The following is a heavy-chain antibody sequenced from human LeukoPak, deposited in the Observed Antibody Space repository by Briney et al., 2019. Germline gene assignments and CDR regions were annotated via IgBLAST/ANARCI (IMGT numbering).Heavy chain of an antibody. J-gene: IGHJ4*02. CDR1: GFTFSSYQ. Sequence: GALRLSCAASGFTFSSYQMNWARQAPGKGLEWVSYISSSGTTTYYADSVKGRFTISRDNSKNTLYLQMNSLRGEDTAVYYCAKGKETSDWYNFDYWGQGTLVTVSS. CDR2: ISSSGTTT. V-gene: IGHV3-48*03. D-gene: IGHD6-19*01. CDR3: AKGKETSDWYNFDY.